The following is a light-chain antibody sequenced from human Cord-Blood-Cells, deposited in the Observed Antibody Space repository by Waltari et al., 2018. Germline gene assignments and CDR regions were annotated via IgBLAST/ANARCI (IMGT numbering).Light chain of an antibody. J-gene: IGLJ2*01. CDR3: CSYAGSSTLV. CDR2: EGS. Sequence: QSPLTPPASVSGSPGQSITIPCTGTSRHVWSYKLVPWYQQHPGKAPKLMIYEGSKRPSGVSNRFSGSKSGNTASLTISGLQAEDEADYYCCSYAGSSTLVFGGGTKLTVL. V-gene: IGLV2-23*01. CDR1: SRHVWSYKL.